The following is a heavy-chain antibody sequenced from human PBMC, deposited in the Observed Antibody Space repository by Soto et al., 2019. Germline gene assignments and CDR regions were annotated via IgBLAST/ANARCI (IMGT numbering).Heavy chain of an antibody. CDR1: GGSISSSNW. D-gene: IGHD6-6*01. Sequence: NPSETLSLTCAVSGGSISSSNWWSWVRQPPGKGLEWIGEIYHSGSTNYNPSLKSRVTISVDKSKNQFSLKLSSVTAADTAVYYCARVRGSIAARPSDYWAQGTLVTVSS. V-gene: IGHV4-4*02. CDR2: IYHSGST. CDR3: ARVRGSIAARPSDY. J-gene: IGHJ4*02.